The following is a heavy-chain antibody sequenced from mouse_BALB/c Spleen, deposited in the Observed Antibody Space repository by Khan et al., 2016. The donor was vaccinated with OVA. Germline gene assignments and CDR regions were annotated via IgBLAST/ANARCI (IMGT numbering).Heavy chain of an antibody. CDR2: INPGNSDT. V-gene: IGHV1-5*01. Sequence: EVQLQQSGTVLARPGASVKMSCKASGYTFTRSWMHWVKQRPGQGLEWIGAINPGNSDTYYNEKFKGKAKLTAVKSTSTAYMELRSLTHEDSAVYYCTRRNLDVACFAYWGQGTLVTVSA. CDR1: GYTFTRSW. J-gene: IGHJ3*01. CDR3: TRRNLDVACFAY.